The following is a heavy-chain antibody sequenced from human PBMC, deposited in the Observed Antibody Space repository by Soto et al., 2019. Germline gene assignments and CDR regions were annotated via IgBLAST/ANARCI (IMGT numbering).Heavy chain of an antibody. CDR1: GYTFSNYD. V-gene: IGHV1-8*01. D-gene: IGHD3-10*01. Sequence: QVQLVQSGAELKKPGASVKVSCKASGYTFSNYDMNWVRQATGQGPEWIGWVNPNNGDTGYAQKFQGRVTLTTDIYTTTGYMELTSLRSEDTAIYYCAKVSRKGSAIDFDYWGQGTLITVSS. CDR2: VNPNNGDT. J-gene: IGHJ4*02. CDR3: AKVSRKGSAIDFDY.